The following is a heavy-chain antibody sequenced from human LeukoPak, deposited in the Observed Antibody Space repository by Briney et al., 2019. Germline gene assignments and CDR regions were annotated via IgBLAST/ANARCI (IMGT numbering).Heavy chain of an antibody. J-gene: IGHJ6*03. CDR3: AREKGLLECQTGYYYYYMDV. V-gene: IGHV4-39*02. CDR2: IYYSGST. D-gene: IGHD3-3*01. Sequence: PSETLSLTCTVSGGSISSSSYYWGWIRQPPGKGLEWVGSIYYSGSTYYNPSLKSRVTISVETSKNQFSLKLSSVTAADTALYYCAREKGLLECQTGYYYYYMDVWGNGTTVTVSS. CDR1: GGSISSSSYY.